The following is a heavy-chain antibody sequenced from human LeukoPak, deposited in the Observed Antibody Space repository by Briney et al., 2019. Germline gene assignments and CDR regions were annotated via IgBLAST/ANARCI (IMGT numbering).Heavy chain of an antibody. CDR1: GFTFNSYG. CDR2: ISGSGGNT. D-gene: IGHD2/OR15-2a*01. V-gene: IGHV3-23*01. J-gene: IGHJ4*02. CDR3: ARSGLSRFGF. Sequence: GGSLRLSCAASGFTFNSYGMFWVRQAPGKGLEWVSAISGSGGNTYYADSVKGRFTISRDNSRNTLYLQMNSLRAEDTAVYYCARSGLSRFGFWGQGTLVTVSS.